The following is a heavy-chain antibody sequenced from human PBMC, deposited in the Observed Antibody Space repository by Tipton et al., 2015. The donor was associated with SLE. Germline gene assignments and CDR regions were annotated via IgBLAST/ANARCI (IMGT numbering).Heavy chain of an antibody. J-gene: IGHJ3*02. CDR2: IFYSGTT. CDR1: LGSISSTGYY. CDR3: ARGQRYRPFDI. D-gene: IGHD2-15*01. V-gene: IGHV4-39*07. Sequence: TLSLTCTVSLGSISSTGYYWGWVRQPPGKGLEWIGNIFYSGTTYYTPSLKSRVTISIDATKNQFSLNLNSVTAADTAVYYCARGQRYRPFDIWGQGTMVTVSS.